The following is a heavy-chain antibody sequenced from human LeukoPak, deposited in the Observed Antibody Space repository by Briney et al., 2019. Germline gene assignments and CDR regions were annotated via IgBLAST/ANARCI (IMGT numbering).Heavy chain of an antibody. V-gene: IGHV3-30*02. CDR2: IRYDGSNK. CDR1: GFTFSSYG. D-gene: IGHD6-19*01. Sequence: GGSLRPSCAASGFTFSSYGMHWVRQAPGKGLEWVAFIRYDGSNKYYADSVKGRFTISRDNAKNSQYLQMNSLRAEDTAVYYCARGYSSGSKWGQGTLVTVSS. J-gene: IGHJ4*02. CDR3: ARGYSSGSK.